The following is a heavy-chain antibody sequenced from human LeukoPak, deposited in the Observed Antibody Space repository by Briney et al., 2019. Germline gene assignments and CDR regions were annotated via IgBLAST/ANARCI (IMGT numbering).Heavy chain of an antibody. J-gene: IGHJ5*02. Sequence: PGGSLRLSCAASGFTFSSYAMHWVRQAPGKGLEWLAVISYDGSNKYYADSVKGRFTISRDNSKNTLFLQMNSLRPEDTAVFYCARGDKQLVFNRNKGGFDPWGQGTVVTVSS. CDR1: GFTFSSYA. V-gene: IGHV3-30*04. D-gene: IGHD6-13*01. CDR2: ISYDGSNK. CDR3: ARGDKQLVFNRNKGGFDP.